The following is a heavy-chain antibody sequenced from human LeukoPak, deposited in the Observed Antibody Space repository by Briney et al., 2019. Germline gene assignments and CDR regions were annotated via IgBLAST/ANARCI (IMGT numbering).Heavy chain of an antibody. J-gene: IGHJ4*02. CDR3: ARVFGSGWSESDYYFDY. Sequence: PGGSLRLSCAASGFTFSSYSMNWVRQAPGKGLEWVSSISSSSSYIYYADSVKGRFTISRDNAKNSLYLQMNSLRAEDTAVYYCARVFGSGWSESDYYFDYWGQGTLVTVSS. D-gene: IGHD6-19*01. CDR1: GFTFSSYS. V-gene: IGHV3-21*01. CDR2: ISSSSSYI.